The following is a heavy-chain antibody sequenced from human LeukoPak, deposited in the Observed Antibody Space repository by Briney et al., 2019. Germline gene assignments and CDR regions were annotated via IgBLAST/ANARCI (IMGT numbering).Heavy chain of an antibody. CDR3: AREGGTVATALDY. J-gene: IGHJ4*02. CDR1: GFTFSSYG. D-gene: IGHD5-12*01. Sequence: SGGSLRLSCAAFGFTFSSYGMHWVRQAPGKGLEWVAVIWYDGSNKYYADSVKGRFTISRDNSKNTLYLQMNSLRAEDTAVYYCAREGGTVATALDYWGQGTLVTVSS. V-gene: IGHV3-33*01. CDR2: IWYDGSNK.